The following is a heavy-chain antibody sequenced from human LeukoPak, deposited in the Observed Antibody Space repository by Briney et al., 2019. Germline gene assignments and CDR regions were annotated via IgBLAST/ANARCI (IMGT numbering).Heavy chain of an antibody. CDR3: ARGCMGWLHRKGWFDP. D-gene: IGHD5-24*01. CDR2: IYYSGST. J-gene: IGHJ5*02. V-gene: IGHV4-31*03. Sequence: SQTLSLTCTVSGGSISSGGYYWSWIRQHPGKGLEWIGYIYYSGSTYYNPSLKSRVTISVDTSKNHFSLKLSSVTAADTAVYYCARGCMGWLHRKGWFDPWGQGTLVTVSS. CDR1: GGSISSGGYY.